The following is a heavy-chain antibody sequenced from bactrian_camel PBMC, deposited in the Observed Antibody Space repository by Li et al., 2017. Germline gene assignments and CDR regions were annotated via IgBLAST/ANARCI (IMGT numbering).Heavy chain of an antibody. CDR2: IDRDGST. V-gene: IGHV3S53*01. CDR1: GYSYSTYC. Sequence: HVQLVESGGGSVQAGGSLRLSCAASGYSYSTYCTGWFRQAPGKQREGVATIDRDGSTRYADSVKGRFTISKDNAKSSLYLQMNSLKPEDTAMYYCAASVALCINGFEYWGQGTQVTVS. D-gene: IGHD1*01. J-gene: IGHJ4*01. CDR3: AASVALCINGFEY.